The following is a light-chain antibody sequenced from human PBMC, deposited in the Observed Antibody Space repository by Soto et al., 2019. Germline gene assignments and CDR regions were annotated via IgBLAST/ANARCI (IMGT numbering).Light chain of an antibody. CDR1: QAISSW. CDR3: QQSRFFPTP. V-gene: IGKV1-12*01. J-gene: IGKJ5*01. CDR2: AAS. Sequence: MNLSVSTVSVNVNDRVTITCRASQAISSWLAWYQQKPGTAPKLLIFAASSLQTGVPSRFSGSGSGTEFTLTISILQAEDFVSYCCQQSRFFPTPFGQVGRLEVK.